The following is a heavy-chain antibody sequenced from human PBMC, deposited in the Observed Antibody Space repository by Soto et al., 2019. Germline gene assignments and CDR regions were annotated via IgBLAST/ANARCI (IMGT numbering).Heavy chain of an antibody. CDR2: IYTSGST. CDR1: GGSISSYY. J-gene: IGHJ5*02. Sequence: SETLSLTXTVSGGSISSYYWSWIRQPAGKGLEWIGRIYTSGSTNYNPSLKSRVTMSVETSKNQFSLKLSPVTAADTAVYYCARVTARSPPNWFDPWGQGTLVTVSS. CDR3: ARVTARSPPNWFDP. D-gene: IGHD3-16*01. V-gene: IGHV4-4*07.